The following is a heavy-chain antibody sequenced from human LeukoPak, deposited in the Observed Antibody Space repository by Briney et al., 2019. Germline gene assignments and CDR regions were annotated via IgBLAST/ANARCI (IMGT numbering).Heavy chain of an antibody. CDR2: ISAYNGNT. Sequence: ASVKVSCKASGYTFTSYGISWVRQAPGQGLEWMGWISAYNGNTNYAQKLQGRVTVTTDTSTSTAYMELRSLRSDDTAVYYCARDPPPDTAMVQGGYWGQGTLVTVSS. D-gene: IGHD5-18*01. V-gene: IGHV1-18*01. CDR1: GYTFTSYG. CDR3: ARDPPPDTAMVQGGY. J-gene: IGHJ4*02.